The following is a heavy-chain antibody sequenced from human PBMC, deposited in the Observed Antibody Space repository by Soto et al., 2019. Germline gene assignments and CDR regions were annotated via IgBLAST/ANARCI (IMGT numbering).Heavy chain of an antibody. D-gene: IGHD2-8*01. J-gene: IGHJ6*02. CDR1: GYIFTGYH. CDR3: ARERSALTGGMDV. Sequence: ASVKVSCKASGYIFTGYHMHWVRQAPGQGLEWMGWINPNSGGTNYAQKFQGRVTMTRDTSISTAYMELSRLRSDDTAVYYCARERSALTGGMDVWGQGTTVTVSS. V-gene: IGHV1-2*02. CDR2: INPNSGGT.